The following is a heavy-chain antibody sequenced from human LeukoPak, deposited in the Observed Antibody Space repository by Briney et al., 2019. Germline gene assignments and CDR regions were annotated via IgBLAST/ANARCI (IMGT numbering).Heavy chain of an antibody. CDR1: GGSISSGGYY. CDR3: ARMNSGSSFDY. Sequence: SQTLSLTCTVSGGSISSGGYYWSWLRQHPETGLEWIGYIYNSETTYYNPSLKSRVTISVDTSKNQFSLKLSSVTAADTAVYYCARMNSGSSFDYWGQGTLVSVSS. V-gene: IGHV4-31*03. D-gene: IGHD3-10*01. CDR2: IYNSETT. J-gene: IGHJ4*02.